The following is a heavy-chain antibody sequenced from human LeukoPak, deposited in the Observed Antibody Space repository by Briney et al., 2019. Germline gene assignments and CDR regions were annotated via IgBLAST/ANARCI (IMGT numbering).Heavy chain of an antibody. CDR2: ITSNGDST. J-gene: IGHJ4*02. V-gene: IGHV3-23*01. Sequence: TGGSLRLSCAASGFIFRNYAMSWVRQAPGKGLEWVSAITSNGDSTYYSDSVKGWFTISRDNSKNTLYVEMNSLRAEDTAMYYCAKWGDYDILTGYYVSDFWGQGTLVTVSS. D-gene: IGHD3-9*01. CDR3: AKWGDYDILTGYYVSDF. CDR1: GFIFRNYA.